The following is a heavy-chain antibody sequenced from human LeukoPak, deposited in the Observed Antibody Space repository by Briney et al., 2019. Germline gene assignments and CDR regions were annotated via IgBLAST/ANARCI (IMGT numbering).Heavy chain of an antibody. CDR3: ARDKGYSSGWYPYYYYMDV. CDR1: GGSISSYY. CDR2: IYYSGST. D-gene: IGHD6-19*01. V-gene: IGHV4-59*01. Sequence: PSETLSLTCTVSGGSISSYYWSWIRRPPGKGLEWIGYIYYSGSTNYNPSLKSRVTISVDTSKNQFSLKLSSVTAADTAVYYCARDKGYSSGWYPYYYYMDVWGKGTTVTVSS. J-gene: IGHJ6*03.